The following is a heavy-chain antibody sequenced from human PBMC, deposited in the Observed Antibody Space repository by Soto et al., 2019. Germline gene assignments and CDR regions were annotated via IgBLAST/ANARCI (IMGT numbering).Heavy chain of an antibody. J-gene: IGHJ6*02. Sequence: GGSLRLSCAASGFTFSSYGMHWVRQAPGKGLEWVAVISYDGSNKYYADSVKGRFTISRDNSKNTLYLQMNSLRAEDTAVYYCAKSGSSPEYYYYYGMDVWGQGTTVTVSS. CDR3: AKSGSSPEYYYYYGMDV. D-gene: IGHD6-6*01. V-gene: IGHV3-30*18. CDR1: GFTFSSYG. CDR2: ISYDGSNK.